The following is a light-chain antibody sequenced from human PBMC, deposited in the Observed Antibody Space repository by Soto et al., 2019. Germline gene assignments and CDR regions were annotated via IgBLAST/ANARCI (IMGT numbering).Light chain of an antibody. V-gene: IGLV1-44*01. J-gene: IGLJ1*01. CDR1: SSNIGTNA. CDR3: AAWDDSLNGYV. CDR2: NNN. Sequence: QSVLTQPPSASGTPGQRVTISCSGGSSNIGTNAVNRYQQLPGTAPKLLIYNNNQRPSGVPDRFSGSKSGTSASLAISGLQSEDEADYYCAAWDDSLNGYVFGTGTKLTAL.